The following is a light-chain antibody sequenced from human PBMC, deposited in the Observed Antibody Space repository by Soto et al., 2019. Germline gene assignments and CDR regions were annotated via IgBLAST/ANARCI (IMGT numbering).Light chain of an antibody. CDR3: QQRSNWPAT. J-gene: IGKJ1*01. CDR1: QSVSSY. CDR2: DAS. V-gene: IGKV3-11*01. Sequence: EIVLTQSPATPSLSPGERATLSCRASQSVSSYLAWYQQKPGQAPRLLIYDASNRATGIPARFSGSGSGTDFTLTLSSLEPEDFAVYYCQQRSNWPATFSQGTKVEIK.